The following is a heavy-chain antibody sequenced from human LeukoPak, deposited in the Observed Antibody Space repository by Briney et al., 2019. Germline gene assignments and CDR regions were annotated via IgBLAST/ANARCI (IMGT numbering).Heavy chain of an antibody. Sequence: PSETLSLTCTVSGGSISSYYWSWIRQPPGKGLEWIGYVYYSGSTNYNPPLKSRVTISVDTSKNQFSLKLSSVTAADTAVYYCARGEWELRWFDPWGQGTLVTVSS. CDR2: VYYSGST. D-gene: IGHD1-26*01. V-gene: IGHV4-59*01. CDR3: ARGEWELRWFDP. CDR1: GGSISSYY. J-gene: IGHJ5*02.